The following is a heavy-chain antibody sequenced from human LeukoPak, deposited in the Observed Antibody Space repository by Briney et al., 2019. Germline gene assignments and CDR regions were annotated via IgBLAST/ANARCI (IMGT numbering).Heavy chain of an antibody. CDR3: TTVVGAIDYYYYMDV. V-gene: IGHV3-15*01. J-gene: IGHJ6*03. CDR1: GFTFSNAW. D-gene: IGHD1-26*01. CDR2: IKSKTEGGTT. Sequence: GGSLRLSCAASGFTFSNAWMSWVRQAPGKGLEWVGRIKSKTEGGTTDYAAPVKGRFAISRDDSKNTLYLQMNSLKTEDTAVYYCTTVVGAIDYYYYMDVWGKGTTVTVSS.